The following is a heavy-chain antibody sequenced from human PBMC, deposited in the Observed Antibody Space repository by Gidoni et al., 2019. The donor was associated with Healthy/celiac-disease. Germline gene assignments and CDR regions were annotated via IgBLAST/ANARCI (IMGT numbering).Heavy chain of an antibody. D-gene: IGHD3-16*01. J-gene: IGHJ4*02. CDR1: GSTFGSYE. Sequence: EVHLLESGGGSVQPGCSFRLCRAASGSTFGSYEMNWVGQAPGKGLEWVSYISSSGSTIYYADSVKGRFTISRDNAKNSLYLQMNSLRAEDTAVYYCAREYGYDYVWGSHDYWGQGTLVTVSS. CDR3: AREYGYDYVWGSHDY. CDR2: ISSSGSTI. V-gene: IGHV3-48*03.